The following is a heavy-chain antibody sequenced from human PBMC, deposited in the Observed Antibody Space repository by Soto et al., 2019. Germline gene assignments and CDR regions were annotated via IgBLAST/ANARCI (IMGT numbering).Heavy chain of an antibody. J-gene: IGHJ4*02. CDR1: GFTFSSYA. CDR2: ISGSGGST. D-gene: IGHD6-19*01. V-gene: IGHV3-23*01. CDR3: AKSPRTSVAGPIDY. Sequence: GGSLRLSCAASGFTFSSYAMSWVGQAPGKGLEWVSAISGSGGSTYYADSVKGRFTISRDNSKNTLYLQMNSLRAEDTAVYYCAKSPRTSVAGPIDYWGQGTLVTVSS.